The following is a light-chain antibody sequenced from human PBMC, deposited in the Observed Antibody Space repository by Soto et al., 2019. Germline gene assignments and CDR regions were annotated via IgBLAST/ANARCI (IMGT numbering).Light chain of an antibody. V-gene: IGKV3-15*01. CDR2: GAF. CDR1: QSVRSS. CDR3: QQYNNWWT. Sequence: EIVMTQSPDTLSVSPGERATLSCRASQSVRSSLAWYQQKPGQAPRLLIYGAFTRATVIPARFSGSGSGTEFTLTISSLQSEDFAVYYCQQYNNWWTFGQGTKVEIK. J-gene: IGKJ1*01.